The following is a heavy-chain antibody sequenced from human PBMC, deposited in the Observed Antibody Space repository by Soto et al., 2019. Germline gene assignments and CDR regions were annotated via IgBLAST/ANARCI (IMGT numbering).Heavy chain of an antibody. Sequence: GGSLRLSCAASGFTLSGYYMAWIRQAPGKGLQWVSYIDSRGSYIYYADSVKGRFTISRDNAQNSLYLQINNLRVEDTAVYCCARARPDIVQVVGETPGYYGMDVWGQGTTFTVSS. D-gene: IGHD2-15*01. CDR3: ARARPDIVQVVGETPGYYGMDV. CDR2: IDSRGSYI. CDR1: GFTLSGYY. J-gene: IGHJ6*02. V-gene: IGHV3-11*01.